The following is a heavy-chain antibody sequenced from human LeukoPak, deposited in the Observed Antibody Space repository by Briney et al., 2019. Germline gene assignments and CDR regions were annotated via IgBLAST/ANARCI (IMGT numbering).Heavy chain of an antibody. CDR2: INWNGGST. CDR1: GFIFDDFG. J-gene: IGHJ4*02. D-gene: IGHD6-13*01. Sequence: GGSLRLSCAASGFIFDDFGMSWVRQAPGKGLEWVSGINWNGGSTSYADSVKGRFTISRDNAKNSLYLQMNSLRAEDTAFYYCARDKAAAGTLFDYWGQGTLVTVSS. V-gene: IGHV3-20*04. CDR3: ARDKAAAGTLFDY.